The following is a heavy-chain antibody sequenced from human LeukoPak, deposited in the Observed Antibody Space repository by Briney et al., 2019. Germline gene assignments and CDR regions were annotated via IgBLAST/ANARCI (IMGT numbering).Heavy chain of an antibody. J-gene: IGHJ4*02. CDR3: AKAPGGYDYGDYGGDY. Sequence: GGSLRLSCAASVFTFSSYCMHWVRQAPGKGLEWVAVISYDGSNKYYADSVKGRFTISRDNSKNTLYLQMNSLRAEDTAVYYCAKAPGGYDYGDYGGDYWGQGTLVTVSS. CDR2: ISYDGSNK. CDR1: VFTFSSYC. V-gene: IGHV3-30*18. D-gene: IGHD4-17*01.